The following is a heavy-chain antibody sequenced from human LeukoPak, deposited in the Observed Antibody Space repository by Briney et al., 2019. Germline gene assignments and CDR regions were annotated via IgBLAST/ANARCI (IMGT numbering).Heavy chain of an antibody. CDR1: GGSISGYY. CDR2: IYYSGST. D-gene: IGHD4-17*01. J-gene: IGHJ4*02. Sequence: SETLSLTCTVSGGSISGYYWSWIRQPPGKGLEWIGYIYYSGSTNYNPSLKSRVTISVDTSKNQFSLKLSSVTAADTAVYYCARSEDGDYDDYFDYWGQGTLVTVSS. CDR3: ARSEDGDYDDYFDY. V-gene: IGHV4-59*08.